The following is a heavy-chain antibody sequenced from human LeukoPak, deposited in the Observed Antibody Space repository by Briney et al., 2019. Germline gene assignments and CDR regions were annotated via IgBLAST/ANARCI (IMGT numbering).Heavy chain of an antibody. Sequence: SSETLSLTCTVSGGSMSSYYWSWIRQSPTKGLEWMGYFHNSGSTNYNPSLKSRATISADTSRNQFFLKLSSVTAADTAVYYCARGSSWSYYFDYWGQGTLVTVSS. CDR3: ARGSSWSYYFDY. CDR2: FHNSGST. CDR1: GGSMSSYY. D-gene: IGHD6-13*01. V-gene: IGHV4-59*08. J-gene: IGHJ4*02.